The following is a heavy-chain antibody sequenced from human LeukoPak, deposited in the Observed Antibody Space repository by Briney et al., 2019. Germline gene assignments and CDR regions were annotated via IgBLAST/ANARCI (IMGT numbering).Heavy chain of an antibody. Sequence: SETLSLTCTVSGDSIRSNNYYWGWIRQPPGKGLEWIGSIYDTGSTFYNPSLKSRVIISVDTSKNQFSLKLSSVTAADTAVYYCARHSHELIFDYWGQGTLVTVSS. J-gene: IGHJ4*02. V-gene: IGHV4-39*01. CDR1: GDSIRSNNYY. CDR3: ARHSHELIFDY. D-gene: IGHD1-26*01. CDR2: IYDTGST.